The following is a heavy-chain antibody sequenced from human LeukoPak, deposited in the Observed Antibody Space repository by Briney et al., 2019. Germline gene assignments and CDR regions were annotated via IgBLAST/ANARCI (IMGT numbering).Heavy chain of an antibody. Sequence: SETLSLTCTVSGGSISSYYWSWIRQPPGKGLEWIGYIYYSGSTNYNPSLKSRVTISVDTSKNQFSLKLSSVTAADTAVYYCASSEYPSWSEPRWYYYYMDVWGKGTTVTVSS. CDR2: IYYSGST. D-gene: IGHD3-3*01. CDR3: ASSEYPSWSEPRWYYYYMDV. CDR1: GGSISSYY. J-gene: IGHJ6*03. V-gene: IGHV4-59*01.